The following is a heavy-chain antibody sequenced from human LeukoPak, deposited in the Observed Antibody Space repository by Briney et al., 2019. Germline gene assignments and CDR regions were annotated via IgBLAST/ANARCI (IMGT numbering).Heavy chain of an antibody. CDR1: GFTSSNAW. V-gene: IGHV3-15*01. D-gene: IGHD5-18*01. CDR3: TVRTIGYSYGYGFDY. CDR2: IKSKTDGGTT. Sequence: GGSLRLSCAASGFTSSNAWMSWVRQAPGKGLEWVGRIKSKTDGGTTDYAAPVKGRFTISRDDSKNTLYLQMNSLKTEDTAVYYCTVRTIGYSYGYGFDYWGQGTLVTVSS. J-gene: IGHJ4*02.